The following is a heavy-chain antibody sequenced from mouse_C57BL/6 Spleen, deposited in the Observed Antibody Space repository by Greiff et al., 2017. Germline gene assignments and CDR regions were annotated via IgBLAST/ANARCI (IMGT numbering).Heavy chain of an antibody. D-gene: IGHD1-1*01. CDR3: ARRTDGSSYVVYAMDY. V-gene: IGHV5-17*01. CDR2: ISSGSSTI. CDR1: GFTFSDYG. Sequence: EVQVVESGGGLVKPGGSLKLSCAASGFTFSDYGMHWVRQAPEKGLEWVAYISSGSSTIYYADTVKGRFTISRDNAKNTLFLQLTSLRSEDTAMYYCARRTDGSSYVVYAMDYWGQGTSVTVSS. J-gene: IGHJ4*01.